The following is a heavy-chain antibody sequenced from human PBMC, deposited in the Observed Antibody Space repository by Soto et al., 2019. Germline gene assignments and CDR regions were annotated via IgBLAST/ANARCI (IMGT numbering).Heavy chain of an antibody. Sequence: QVQLVQSGAEVQKSGASVKVSCKASGYTFTSHGISWVRQAPGQGLEWMGWISTYNGNTNYAQKLQGRVTMTTDTSMSTAYMEVRSLRSDDTAVYYCARYTSSLDSWGQGTLVTVSS. J-gene: IGHJ4*02. CDR2: ISTYNGNT. CDR1: GYTFTSHG. D-gene: IGHD6-6*01. V-gene: IGHV1-18*01. CDR3: ARYTSSLDS.